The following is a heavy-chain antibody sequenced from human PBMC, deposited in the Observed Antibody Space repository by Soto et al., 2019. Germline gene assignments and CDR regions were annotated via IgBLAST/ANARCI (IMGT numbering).Heavy chain of an antibody. CDR2: ISGGGDTT. CDR1: GFTFNNYA. D-gene: IGHD3-10*01. Sequence: EVQLLESGGGLVQPGGSLRLSCAASGFTFNNYAMTWVRQAPGKGLEWVSAISGGGDTTSYRDSVKGRFTVYRDGSKNTLYLQLSSLRAEDTALYYSAKGRGGSGSLTPRVDFWGQGTLVTVSS. J-gene: IGHJ4*02. V-gene: IGHV3-23*01. CDR3: AKGRGGSGSLTPRVDF.